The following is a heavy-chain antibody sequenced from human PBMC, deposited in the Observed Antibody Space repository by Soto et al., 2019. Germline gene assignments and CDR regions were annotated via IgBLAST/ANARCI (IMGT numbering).Heavy chain of an antibody. CDR2: IYHSGST. D-gene: IGHD2-21*02. J-gene: IGHJ5*01. CDR3: ARHVYEFDNGDNNWFDS. Sequence: PSETLSLTCAVSGGSISSGGYSWTWIRQPPGKSLEWIGYIYHSGSTYYNPSLKSRVTTAVDTSKNQFSLRLSSVTAADTALYYCARHVYEFDNGDNNWFDSWGQGTLVTVSS. V-gene: IGHV4-30-2*01. CDR1: GGSISSGGYS.